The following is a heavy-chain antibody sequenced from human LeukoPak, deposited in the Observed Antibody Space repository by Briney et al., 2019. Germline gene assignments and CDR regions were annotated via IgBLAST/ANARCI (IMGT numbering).Heavy chain of an antibody. V-gene: IGHV3-23*01. CDR1: GFTFSDYA. D-gene: IGHD3-3*01. CDR2: LSGSGAGT. Sequence: GGSLRLSCAASGFTFSDYALGWVRQAPGRGLEWVATLSGSGAGTYYSGSVQGRFTISRDNSKRTLFLQMNSLRAEDTAFYYCAKAELGVDTFFDYWGQGTLVTVSS. J-gene: IGHJ4*02. CDR3: AKAELGVDTFFDY.